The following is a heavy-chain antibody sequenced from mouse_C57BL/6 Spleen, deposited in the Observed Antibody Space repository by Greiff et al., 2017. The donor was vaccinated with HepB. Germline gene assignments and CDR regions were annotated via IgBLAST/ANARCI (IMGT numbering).Heavy chain of an antibody. CDR3: AIAYYSNPSYAMDY. CDR1: GYAFSSSW. D-gene: IGHD2-5*01. Sequence: QVQLKQSGPELVKPGASVKISCKASGYAFSSSWMNWVKQRPGKGLEWIGRIYPGDGDTNYNGKFKGKATLTADKSSSTAYMQLSSLTSEDSAVYFCAIAYYSNPSYAMDYWGQGTSVTVSS. J-gene: IGHJ4*01. CDR2: IYPGDGDT. V-gene: IGHV1-82*01.